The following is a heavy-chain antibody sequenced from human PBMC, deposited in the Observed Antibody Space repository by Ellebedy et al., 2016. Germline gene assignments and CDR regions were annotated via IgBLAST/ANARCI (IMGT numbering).Heavy chain of an antibody. D-gene: IGHD5-12*01. V-gene: IGHV1-46*04. CDR3: ASARYSGYDFDNWFDP. CDR2: INPSGGST. Sequence: ASVKVSCKASGGTFSSYAISWVRQAPGQGLEWMGIINPSGGSTSYAQKLQGRVTMTRDTSTSTVYMELSSLRSEDTAVYYCASARYSGYDFDNWFDPWGQGTLVTVSS. CDR1: GGTFSSYA. J-gene: IGHJ5*02.